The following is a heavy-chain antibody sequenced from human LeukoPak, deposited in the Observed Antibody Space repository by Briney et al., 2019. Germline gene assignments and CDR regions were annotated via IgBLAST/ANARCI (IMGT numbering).Heavy chain of an antibody. V-gene: IGHV3-11*01. J-gene: IGHJ4*02. Sequence: PGGSLRLSCAASGFTFSDYYMSWIRQAPGKGLEWISFISSSGGTVYYADSVQGRFTISRDNSKNSLYLQMGSLRAEDTAVYYCARDEERDIVRGVIKYWGQGTLVTVSS. CDR3: ARDEERDIVRGVIKY. CDR2: ISSSGGTV. D-gene: IGHD3-10*01. CDR1: GFTFSDYY.